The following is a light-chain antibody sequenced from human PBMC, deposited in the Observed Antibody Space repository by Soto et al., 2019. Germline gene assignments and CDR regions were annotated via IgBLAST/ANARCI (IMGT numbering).Light chain of an antibody. V-gene: IGKV3-15*01. CDR1: QSISSN. Sequence: IVIPQSPAPLSVSPGARATLSCRASQSISSNLAWYQQTPGQPPRRLIYGASTRASGIPARFTGSGSGTEFTLTISSLQSEDFAVYYCQQRSNWPFTFGPGTKVDNK. J-gene: IGKJ3*01. CDR3: QQRSNWPFT. CDR2: GAS.